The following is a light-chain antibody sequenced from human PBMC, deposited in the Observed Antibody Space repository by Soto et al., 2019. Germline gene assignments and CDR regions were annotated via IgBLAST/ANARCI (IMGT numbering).Light chain of an antibody. V-gene: IGLV1-40*01. CDR1: GSNIGAGYD. CDR2: ANI. J-gene: IGLJ1*01. Sequence: QSVLTQPPSVSGAPGQRVTISCTGSGSNIGAGYDVHWYQQLPGTAPKLLIFANINRPSGVPDRFSGSKSGTSASLAITGLRAEDEADYFCSLYSSNGSLIFGPGTKVTVL. CDR3: SLYSSNGSLI.